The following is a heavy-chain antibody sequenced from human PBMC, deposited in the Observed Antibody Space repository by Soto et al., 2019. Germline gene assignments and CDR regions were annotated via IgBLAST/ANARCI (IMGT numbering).Heavy chain of an antibody. J-gene: IGHJ3*02. V-gene: IGHV4-59*01. CDR2: IYYSGST. CDR3: AREQKPRRTYAFDI. Sequence: LSLTFTVSGGSISSYYWRWIRQPPGKGLEWIGYIYYSGSTNYNPPLKSRVTISVDTSKNQFSLKLSSVTAADTAVYYCAREQKPRRTYAFDIWGQGPMVTVSS. CDR1: GGSISSYY.